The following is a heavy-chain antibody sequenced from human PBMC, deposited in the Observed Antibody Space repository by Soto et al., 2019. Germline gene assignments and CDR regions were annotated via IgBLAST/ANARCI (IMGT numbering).Heavy chain of an antibody. Sequence: KPSETLSLTCAVYGGSFSGYYWSWIRQPPGKGLEWIGEINHSGSTNYNPSLKSRVTISVDTSKNQFSLKLSSVTAADTAVYCCARGQWDCSGGSCYRRGPVDYWGQGTLVTVSS. J-gene: IGHJ4*02. CDR2: INHSGST. D-gene: IGHD2-15*01. CDR3: ARGQWDCSGGSCYRRGPVDY. V-gene: IGHV4-34*01. CDR1: GGSFSGYY.